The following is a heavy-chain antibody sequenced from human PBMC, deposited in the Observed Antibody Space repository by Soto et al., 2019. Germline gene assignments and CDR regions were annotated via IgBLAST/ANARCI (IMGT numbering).Heavy chain of an antibody. V-gene: IGHV3-73*01. Sequence: QLVESGGGLVQPGGSLKLSCAASGFTFSASAVHWVRQTSGRGLEWVGLVRNKGDGYTTTYTASLKDRFTISRDDSKNTAYLQMNSLRTEDTAMYYCVRRGHRNSEAFDVWGPGTRVTVSS. D-gene: IGHD3-10*01. CDR2: VRNKGDGYTT. CDR3: VRRGHRNSEAFDV. CDR1: GFTFSASA. J-gene: IGHJ3*01.